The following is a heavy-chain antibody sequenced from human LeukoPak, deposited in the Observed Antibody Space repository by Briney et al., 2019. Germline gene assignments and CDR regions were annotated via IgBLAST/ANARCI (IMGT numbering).Heavy chain of an antibody. CDR2: IYYSGST. CDR3: ARVRLGAPFDY. J-gene: IGHJ4*02. CDR1: GGSISSYY. D-gene: IGHD1-26*01. Sequence: SETLSLTCTVSGGSISSYYWSWIRQPPGKGLEWIGYIYYSGSTNYNPSLKSRVTISVDTSKNQFSLKLSSVTAADTAVYYCARVRLGAPFDYWGQGTLVTVSS. V-gene: IGHV4-59*01.